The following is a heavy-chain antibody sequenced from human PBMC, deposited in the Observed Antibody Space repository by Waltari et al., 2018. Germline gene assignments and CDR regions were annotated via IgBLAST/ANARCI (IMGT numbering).Heavy chain of an antibody. CDR2: ISWNSYSI. D-gene: IGHD3-22*01. J-gene: IGHJ4*02. CDR1: GFPFAYYA. CDR3: AKGRYFYDSSGQASSFDY. V-gene: IGHV3-9*01. Sequence: EVQLVESGGGLVQPGMSLRLSCAASGFPFAYYAIPLVRQAPGKGLEWVSGISWNSYSIGYGDSVKGRFTISRDNAKNSLYLQMNSLRAEDTALYYCAKGRYFYDSSGQASSFDYWGQGTLVTVSS.